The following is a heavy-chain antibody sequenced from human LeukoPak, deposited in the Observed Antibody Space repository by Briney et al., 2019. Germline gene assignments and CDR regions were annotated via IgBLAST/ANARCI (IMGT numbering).Heavy chain of an antibody. Sequence: SETLSLTCTVSGGSISSYYWSWIRQPAGKGLEWIGYIYYSGSTNYNPSLKSRVTISVDTSKNQFSLKLSSVTAADTAVYYCARGGSSSWYDNWFDPWGQGTLVTVSS. V-gene: IGHV4-59*01. D-gene: IGHD6-13*01. CDR1: GGSISSYY. J-gene: IGHJ5*02. CDR2: IYYSGST. CDR3: ARGGSSSWYDNWFDP.